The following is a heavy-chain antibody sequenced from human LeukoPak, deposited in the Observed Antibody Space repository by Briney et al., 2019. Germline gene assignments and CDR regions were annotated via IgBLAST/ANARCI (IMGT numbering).Heavy chain of an antibody. CDR2: VNYRGDS. Sequence: TSETLSLTCDVYNASFGPYYWSWLRQSPGKGLEYIGEVNYRGDSNYNPSLNSRASISIDTSKKQFSLRLTSVTAADTAMYYCARETSLHIFDSWGQGTLVTVSS. D-gene: IGHD2-21*01. CDR3: ARETSLHIFDS. CDR1: NASFGPYY. J-gene: IGHJ4*02. V-gene: IGHV4-34*01.